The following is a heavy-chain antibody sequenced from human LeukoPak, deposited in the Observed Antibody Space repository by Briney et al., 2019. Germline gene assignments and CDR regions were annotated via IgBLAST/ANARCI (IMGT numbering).Heavy chain of an antibody. J-gene: IGHJ3*02. V-gene: IGHV1-69*01. Sequence: SVKVSCKASGGTFSSYAISWVRQAPGQGLEWMGGIIPIFGTANYAQKFQGRATITADESTSTAYMELSSLRSEDTAVYYCARDKGIDLPPMDIWGQGTMVTVSS. CDR1: GGTFSSYA. CDR2: IIPIFGTA. CDR3: ARDKGIDLPPMDI.